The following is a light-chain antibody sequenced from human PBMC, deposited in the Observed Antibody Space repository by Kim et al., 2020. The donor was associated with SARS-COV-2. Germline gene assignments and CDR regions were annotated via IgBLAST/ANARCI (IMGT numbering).Light chain of an antibody. V-gene: IGLV6-57*03. CDR1: SGSIASNY. J-gene: IGLJ2*01. Sequence: TVTISCTRSSGSIASNYVQWYQQRPGSAPTTVIYEDNQRPSGVPDRFSGSIDSSSNSASLTISGLKTEDEADYYCQSYDSSNVVFGGGTQLTVL. CDR3: QSYDSSNVV. CDR2: EDN.